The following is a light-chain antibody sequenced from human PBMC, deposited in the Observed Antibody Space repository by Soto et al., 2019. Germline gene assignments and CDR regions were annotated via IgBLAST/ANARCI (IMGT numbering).Light chain of an antibody. CDR2: DTS. CDR3: QQYNSHSRA. V-gene: IGKV1-5*01. CDR1: QSVSSW. J-gene: IGKJ1*01. Sequence: DIQLTQSPSTLSASVGDRVTITCRVSQSVSSWLAWYQQKPGRTPKLLIYDTSNLQSGVPSRFSGSGSGTEFTLTISSLQPDDFATYYCQQYNSHSRAFGQGTKVEFK.